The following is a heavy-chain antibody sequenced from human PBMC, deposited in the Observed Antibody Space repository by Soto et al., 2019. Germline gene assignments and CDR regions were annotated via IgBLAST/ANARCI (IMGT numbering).Heavy chain of an antibody. D-gene: IGHD3-3*01. CDR1: GYTFTGYY. Sequence: VASVKVSCKASGYTFTGYYMHWVRQAPGQGLEWMGWINPNSGGTNYAQKFQGRVTMTRDTSISTAYMELSRLRSDDTAVYYCARDQIRFLEWLSPGSFDPWGRGTLVTVSS. V-gene: IGHV1-2*02. J-gene: IGHJ5*02. CDR3: ARDQIRFLEWLSPGSFDP. CDR2: INPNSGGT.